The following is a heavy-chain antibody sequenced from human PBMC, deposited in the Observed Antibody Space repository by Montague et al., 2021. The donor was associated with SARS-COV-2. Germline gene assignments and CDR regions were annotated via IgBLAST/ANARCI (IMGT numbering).Heavy chain of an antibody. Sequence: SLRLSCAASGFTFSNYGMPWVRQAPGKGLEWVAVIWYDGSTKYYSDSVKGRFTISRDNSKNTLYLQMNSLRAEDTAVYYCAGDCPSGRDCYRDYWGQGTLVTVSS. CDR3: AGDCPSGRDCYRDY. J-gene: IGHJ4*02. D-gene: IGHD2-21*02. CDR1: GFTFSNYG. V-gene: IGHV3-33*01. CDR2: IWYDGSTK.